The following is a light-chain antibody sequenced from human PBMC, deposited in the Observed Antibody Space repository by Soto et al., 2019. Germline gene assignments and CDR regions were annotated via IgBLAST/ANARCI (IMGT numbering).Light chain of an antibody. Sequence: ELVLTQSPGTLYLSPGARATLSCRAGRGGSSGYLAWSQQKPGQAPRPLIYAASNRATGIPGRFSGSGFGTDSTLTISRLEPEDFAVYYCQHYDISSWTFGQGTKVDIK. V-gene: IGKV3-20*01. CDR1: RGGSSGY. CDR3: QHYDISSWT. J-gene: IGKJ1*01. CDR2: AAS.